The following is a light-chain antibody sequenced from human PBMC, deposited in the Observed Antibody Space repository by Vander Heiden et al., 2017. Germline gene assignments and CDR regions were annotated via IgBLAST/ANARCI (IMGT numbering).Light chain of an antibody. CDR2: GAA. V-gene: IGKV3-20*01. CDR3: QQYGGSPRALT. J-gene: IGKJ4*01. Sequence: EIVLTQSPGTLSLSPGERATLPCRASQSVSSTYSAWYQQKPGQAPRLLIYGAASRATGIPDRFSGSGSGTDFTLTITRLEPEDFAVYYCQQYGGSPRALTFGGGTKVEIQ. CDR1: QSVSSTY.